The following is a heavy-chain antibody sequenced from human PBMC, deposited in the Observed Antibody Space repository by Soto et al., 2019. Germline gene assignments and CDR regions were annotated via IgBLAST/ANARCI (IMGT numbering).Heavy chain of an antibody. V-gene: IGHV4-39*01. CDR2: IYYSGST. CDR1: GGSISSSSYY. CDR3: VDCCSGGRGVGCY. D-gene: IGHD2-21*02. J-gene: IGHJ4*02. Sequence: SETLSLSCTVSGGSISSSSYYWGWIRQPPGKGLEWIGSIYYSGSTYYNPSLKSRVTISVDTSKNQFSLKLSSVTAADTAVYYFVDCCSGGRGVGCYRAQRTSVTGSS.